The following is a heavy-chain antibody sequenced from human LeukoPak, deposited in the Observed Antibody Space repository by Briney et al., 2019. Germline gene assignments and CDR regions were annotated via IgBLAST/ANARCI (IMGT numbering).Heavy chain of an antibody. D-gene: IGHD3-22*01. V-gene: IGHV4-34*01. CDR1: GGSFSDYY. J-gene: IGHJ2*01. CDR3: ARDWDYYDSSGYTGYFDL. Sequence: PSETLSLTCAVYGGSFSDYYWSWIRQPPGKGLEWIGEINHSGSTNYNPSLKSRVTISVDTSKNQFSLKLSSVTAADTAVYYCARDWDYYDSSGYTGYFDLWGRGTLVTVSS. CDR2: INHSGST.